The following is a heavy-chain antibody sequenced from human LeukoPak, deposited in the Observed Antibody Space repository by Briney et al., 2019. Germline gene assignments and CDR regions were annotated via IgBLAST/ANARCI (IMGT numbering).Heavy chain of an antibody. D-gene: IGHD1-26*01. CDR2: IYYSGST. Sequence: SETLSLTCTVSGGSISSYYWSWIRQPPGKGLKWIGYIYYSGSTNYNPSLKSRVTISVDTSKNQFSLKLSSVTAADTAVYYCASQTELRNAFDIWGQGTMVTVSS. J-gene: IGHJ3*02. V-gene: IGHV4-59*01. CDR3: ASQTELRNAFDI. CDR1: GGSISSYY.